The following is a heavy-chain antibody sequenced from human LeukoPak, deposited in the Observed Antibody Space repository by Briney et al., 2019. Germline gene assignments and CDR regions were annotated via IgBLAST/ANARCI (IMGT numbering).Heavy chain of an antibody. CDR2: ISAYNGNT. D-gene: IGHD3-3*01. V-gene: IGHV1-18*01. J-gene: IGHJ5*01. CDR3: ARDRYDFWSAYVGNFPDS. CDR1: GYTFTSYG. Sequence: ASVKVSCKASGYTFTSYGISWVRQAPGQGLEWMGWISAYNGNTNSAQRLQGRVTMTADTSTSTAYMELRSLRSDDTAVYYCARDRYDFWSAYVGNFPDSWGQGTLVTVSS.